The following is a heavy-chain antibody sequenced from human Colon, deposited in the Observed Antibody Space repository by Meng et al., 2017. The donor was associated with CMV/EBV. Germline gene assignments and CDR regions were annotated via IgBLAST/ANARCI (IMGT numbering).Heavy chain of an antibody. V-gene: IGHV1-46*01. CDR1: GYTITRNY. CDR3: ARDNFAFDI. Sequence: QVVLVESGAEVKKPGASVKISCMASGYTITRNYMQWVRQAPGQGLEWMGMIDPTDGSRSYAQKFQGRVTMTRDTSMNAVYMELSSLRSDDTAVYYCARDNFAFDIWGQGTMVTVSS. D-gene: IGHD1-1*01. CDR2: IDPTDGSR. J-gene: IGHJ3*02.